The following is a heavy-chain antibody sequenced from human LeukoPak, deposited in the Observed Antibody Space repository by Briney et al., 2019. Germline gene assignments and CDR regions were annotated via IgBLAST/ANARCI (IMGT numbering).Heavy chain of an antibody. V-gene: IGHV3-23*01. CDR3: ASRHPAATNYFDY. Sequence: GGSLRLSCAASGFTFSSYAMSWVRQAPGKGLEWVSAISGSGGSTYYADSVKGRFTISRDNSKNTLYLQMSSLRADDTAVYYCASRHPAATNYFDYWGQGTLVTVSS. J-gene: IGHJ4*02. CDR2: ISGSGGST. CDR1: GFTFSSYA. D-gene: IGHD2-15*01.